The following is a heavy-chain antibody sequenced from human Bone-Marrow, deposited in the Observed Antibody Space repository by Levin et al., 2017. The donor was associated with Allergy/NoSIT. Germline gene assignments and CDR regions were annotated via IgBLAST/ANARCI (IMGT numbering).Heavy chain of an antibody. D-gene: IGHD2-15*01. J-gene: IGHJ6*03. CDR3: ARVQYGLTYCSGGSCYRPGTAIADYYDYYYMDV. CDR1: GGSFSGYY. CDR2: INHSGST. Sequence: PSETLSLTCAVYGGSFSGYYWSWIRQPPGKGLEWIGEINHSGSTNYNPSLKSRVTISVDTSKTQFSLKLSSVTAADTAVYYCARVQYGLTYCSGGSCYRPGTAIADYYDYYYMDVWGKGTTVTVAS. V-gene: IGHV4-34*01.